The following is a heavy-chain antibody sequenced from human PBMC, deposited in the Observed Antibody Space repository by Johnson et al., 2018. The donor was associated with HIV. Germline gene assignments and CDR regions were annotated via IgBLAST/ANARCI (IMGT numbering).Heavy chain of an antibody. J-gene: IGHJ3*02. Sequence: EVQLVESGGGLVQPGGSLRLSCAASGFTFDDYAMHWVRQAPGKGLEWVSGISWNSGSIGYADSVKGRFTISRDNAKNSLYLQINSLRAEDTALYYCARGHNAFEIWGQGTMVTVSS. CDR2: ISWNSGSI. V-gene: IGHV3-9*01. CDR1: GFTFDDYA. D-gene: IGHD2-21*01. CDR3: ARGHNAFEI.